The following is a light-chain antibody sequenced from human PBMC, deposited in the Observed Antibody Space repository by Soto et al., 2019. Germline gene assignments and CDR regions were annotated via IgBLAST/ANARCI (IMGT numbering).Light chain of an antibody. CDR3: SSYTRSRTRV. V-gene: IGLV2-14*01. J-gene: IGLJ2*01. CDR2: EVS. Sequence: QSALTQPASVSGSPGQSITISCTGTSSDVGGYNYVSWYQQHPGKAPKLMIYEVSNRPSGVSNRFSGSKSGKTTSLTISGLQAEDEADYYCSSYTRSRTRVFGGVTKLTVL. CDR1: SSDVGGYNY.